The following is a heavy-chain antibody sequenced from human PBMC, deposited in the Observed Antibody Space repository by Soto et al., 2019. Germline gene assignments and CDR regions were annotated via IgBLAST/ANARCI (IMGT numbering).Heavy chain of an antibody. Sequence: GASVKVSCKASGGTFSSYAISWVRQAPGQRLEWMGGIIPIFGTANYAQKFQGRVTITADESTSTAYMGLSSLRSEDTAVYYCARDLVGATGNYYYGMDVWGQGTTVTVSS. CDR1: GGTFSSYA. CDR3: ARDLVGATGNYYYGMDV. V-gene: IGHV1-69*13. D-gene: IGHD1-26*01. CDR2: IIPIFGTA. J-gene: IGHJ6*02.